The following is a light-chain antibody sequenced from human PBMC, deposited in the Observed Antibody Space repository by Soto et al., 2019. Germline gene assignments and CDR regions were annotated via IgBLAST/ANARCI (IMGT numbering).Light chain of an antibody. CDR1: QSISSW. V-gene: IGKV1-5*01. Sequence: DIQMTQSPATLSASLGERVTITCRASQSISSWLAWYQQKPGKAPKLLIYDASSLESGVPSRFSGSGSGTEFTLTISSLQPDDFATYYCQQYNSYAWTFGQGTKVDIK. J-gene: IGKJ1*01. CDR3: QQYNSYAWT. CDR2: DAS.